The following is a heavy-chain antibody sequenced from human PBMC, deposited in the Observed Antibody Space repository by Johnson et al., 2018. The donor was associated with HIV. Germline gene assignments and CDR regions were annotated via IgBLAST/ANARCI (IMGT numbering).Heavy chain of an antibody. CDR1: GFTFSSNA. J-gene: IGHJ3*02. Sequence: VQLVESGGGVVQPGGSLRLSCAASGFTFSSNAMSWVRQAPGKGLEWVSTISGSGGNTYYVDSMKGRFTISRDNAKNTLYLQMHSLSDGDTALCFCARSTMAARPLFGAFDIWGQGTLVTVSS. V-gene: IGHV3-23*04. CDR2: ISGSGGNT. CDR3: ARSTMAARPLFGAFDI. D-gene: IGHD6-6*01.